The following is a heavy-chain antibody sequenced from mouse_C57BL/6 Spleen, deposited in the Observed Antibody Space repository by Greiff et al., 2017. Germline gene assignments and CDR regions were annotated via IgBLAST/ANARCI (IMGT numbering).Heavy chain of an antibody. CDR2: IYPRSGNT. CDR3: VAYYYGSSPLYAMDY. D-gene: IGHD1-1*01. V-gene: IGHV1-81*01. J-gene: IGHJ4*01. Sequence: QVQLQQSGAELARPGASVKLSCKASGYTFTSYGISWVKQRTGQGLEWIGEIYPRSGNTYYNEKFKGKATLTADKSSSTAYMELRSLTSEDSAVYFVVAYYYGSSPLYAMDYWGQGTSVTVSS. CDR1: GYTFTSYG.